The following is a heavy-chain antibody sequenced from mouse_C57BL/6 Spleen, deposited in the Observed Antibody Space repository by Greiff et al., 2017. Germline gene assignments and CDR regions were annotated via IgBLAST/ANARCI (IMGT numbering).Heavy chain of an antibody. Sequence: DVHLVESGGGLVQPGGSLKLSCAASGFTFSSYAMSWVRQTPEKRLEWVATISDGGSYTYYPDNVKGRFTISRYNAKNNLYLQMSHLKSEDTAMYYCASALPCYFDYWGKGTTLTVSS. CDR3: ASALPCYFDY. J-gene: IGHJ2*01. CDR2: ISDGGSYT. CDR1: GFTFSSYA. V-gene: IGHV5-4*01. D-gene: IGHD2-1*01.